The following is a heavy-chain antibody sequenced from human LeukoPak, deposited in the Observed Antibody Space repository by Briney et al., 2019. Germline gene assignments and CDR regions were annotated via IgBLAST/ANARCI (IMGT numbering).Heavy chain of an antibody. J-gene: IGHJ4*02. CDR1: GFIFRNYG. V-gene: IGHV3-33*01. Sequence: GGSLRLSCAASGFIFRNYGMHWVRQAPGKGLEWVAVIWYDGTNENYVDSVKGRFTISRDNSKNTLYLEMDNLRVEDTAVYYCVRGYYDGNSDFDYWGQGTLVTVSS. D-gene: IGHD3-3*01. CDR2: IWYDGTNE. CDR3: VRGYYDGNSDFDY.